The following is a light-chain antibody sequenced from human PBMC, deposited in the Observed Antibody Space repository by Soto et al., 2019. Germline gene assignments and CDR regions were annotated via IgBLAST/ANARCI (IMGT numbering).Light chain of an antibody. V-gene: IGLV4-69*01. Sequence: QPVLTQSPSASASLGASVTLTCTLSSGHSSYAIAWHQQQPEKGPRYLMKLNSDGSHSKGDGIPDRFSGSSSGAERHLTISSLQSEDEADYYCQTWGTGLYVVFGGGTKLTVL. CDR1: SGHSSYA. CDR2: LNSDGSH. CDR3: QTWGTGLYVV. J-gene: IGLJ2*01.